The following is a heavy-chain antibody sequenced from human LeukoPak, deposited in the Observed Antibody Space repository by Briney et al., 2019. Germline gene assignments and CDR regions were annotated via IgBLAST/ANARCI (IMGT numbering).Heavy chain of an antibody. CDR3: AKTLPHYYDTINWLDP. CDR1: GFTFSSYA. V-gene: IGHV3-23*01. D-gene: IGHD3-22*01. Sequence: GGSLRLSCAASGFTFSSYAMSWVRQAPGKGLEWVSAISGSGGSTYYADSVKGRFTISRDNSKNTLYLQMNSLRAEDTAVYYCAKTLPHYYDTINWLDPWGQGTLVTVSS. CDR2: ISGSGGST. J-gene: IGHJ5*02.